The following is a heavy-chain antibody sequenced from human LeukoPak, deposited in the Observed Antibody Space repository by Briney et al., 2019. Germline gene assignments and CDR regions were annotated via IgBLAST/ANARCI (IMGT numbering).Heavy chain of an antibody. V-gene: IGHV3-7*04. CDR3: VRGFRSDY. Sequence: GGSLRLSCAASGFTFSSSYMTWVRQAPGKGLEWVANIKEDGSVKYYVASVKGRFTISRDNTKNSLYLQMNSLRADDTAIYYCVRGFRSDYWGQGTLVSVSS. CDR2: IKEDGSVK. CDR1: GFTFSSSY. D-gene: IGHD2/OR15-2a*01. J-gene: IGHJ4*02.